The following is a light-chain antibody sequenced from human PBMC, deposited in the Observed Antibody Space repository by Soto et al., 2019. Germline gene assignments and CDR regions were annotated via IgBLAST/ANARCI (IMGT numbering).Light chain of an antibody. J-gene: IGKJ4*01. CDR3: QQRSNWLT. Sequence: TQSPSTLSGSVGDRVTITCRASQSVSSYLAWYQQKPGQAPRLLIYDASNRATGIPARFSGSGSGTDFTLTISSLEPEDFAVYYCQQRSNWLTFGGGTKVEIK. CDR1: QSVSSY. V-gene: IGKV3-11*01. CDR2: DAS.